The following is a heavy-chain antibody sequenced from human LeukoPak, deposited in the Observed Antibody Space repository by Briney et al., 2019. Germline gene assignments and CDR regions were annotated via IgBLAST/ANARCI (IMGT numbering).Heavy chain of an antibody. CDR2: ISGSGGST. V-gene: IGHV3-23*01. CDR3: ASFRNTYYYDSSGYSDY. Sequence: PGGSLRLSCAASGFTFSSYAMSWVRQAPGKGLEWVSAISGSGGSTYYADSVKGRFTISRDNSKNTLYLQMNSLRAEDTALYYCASFRNTYYYDSSGYSDYWGQGTLVTVCS. D-gene: IGHD3-22*01. CDR1: GFTFSSYA. J-gene: IGHJ4*02.